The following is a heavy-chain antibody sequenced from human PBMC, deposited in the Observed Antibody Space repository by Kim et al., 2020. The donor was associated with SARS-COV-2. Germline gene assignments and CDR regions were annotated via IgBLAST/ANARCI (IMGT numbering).Heavy chain of an antibody. V-gene: IGHV4-39*01. CDR1: GGSISSSSYY. Sequence: SETLSLTCTVSGGSISSSSYYWGWIRQPPGKGLEWIGSIYYSGSTYYNPSLKSRVTISVDTSKNQFSLKLSSVTAADTAVYYCARHDYGDYVVVWFDPWGQGTLVTVSS. CDR2: IYYSGST. D-gene: IGHD4-17*01. CDR3: ARHDYGDYVVVWFDP. J-gene: IGHJ5*02.